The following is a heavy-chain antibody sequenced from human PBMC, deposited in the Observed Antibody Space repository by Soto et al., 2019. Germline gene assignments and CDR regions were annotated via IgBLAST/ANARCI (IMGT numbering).Heavy chain of an antibody. CDR2: MSYDGRNI. Sequence: GGSQRLSCAASGFTFSTYARHWVRQAPGKGLEWVAVMSYDGRNIYHADSVKGRFTISRDNSKNTLYLQMSSLRTEDTAVYYCAREKAESYSLDYWGQGALVTVSS. J-gene: IGHJ4*02. CDR3: AREKAESYSLDY. V-gene: IGHV3-30*04. D-gene: IGHD3-10*01. CDR1: GFTFSTYA.